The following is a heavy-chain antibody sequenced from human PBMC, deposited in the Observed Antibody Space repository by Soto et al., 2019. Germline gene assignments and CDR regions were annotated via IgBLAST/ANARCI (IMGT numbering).Heavy chain of an antibody. Sequence: KETPASVKVSCKASSYTFTSYGISWVRQAPGQGLEWMGWISAYNGNTNYAQKLQGRVTMTTDTSTSTAYMELRSLRSDDTAVYYCARDRDCSSTSCYEAYYYYGMDVWGQGTTVTVSS. CDR2: ISAYNGNT. CDR3: ARDRDCSSTSCYEAYYYYGMDV. D-gene: IGHD2-2*01. V-gene: IGHV1-18*01. J-gene: IGHJ6*02. CDR1: SYTFTSYG.